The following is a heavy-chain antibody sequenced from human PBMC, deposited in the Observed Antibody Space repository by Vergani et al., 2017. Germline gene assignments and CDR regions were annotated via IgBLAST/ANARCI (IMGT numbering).Heavy chain of an antibody. V-gene: IGHV3-23*04. CDR2: VSGSGGST. CDR3: ANGAFGGVIV. Sequence: EVQLVESGGGVVRPGGSLRLSCAASGFTFSSYSMNWVRQAPGKGLEWVSGVSGSGGSTYYADSVKGRFTISRDNSKNTLYLQMNSLRAEDTAVYYCANGAFGGVIVWGQGTLVTVSS. D-gene: IGHD3-16*02. J-gene: IGHJ4*02. CDR1: GFTFSSYS.